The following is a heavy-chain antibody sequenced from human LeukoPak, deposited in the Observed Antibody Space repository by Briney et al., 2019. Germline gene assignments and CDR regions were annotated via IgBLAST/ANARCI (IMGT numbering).Heavy chain of an antibody. CDR1: GYSFTSYW. Sequence: GESLKISCKGSGYSFTSYWIGWVRQMPGKGLEWMGIIYPGDSDTRYSPSFQGQVTISADKSISTAYLQWSSLKASDTAMYYCARPYCTSTSCYQYFDYWGQGTLVTVSS. CDR3: ARPYCTSTSCYQYFDY. CDR2: IYPGDSDT. J-gene: IGHJ4*02. D-gene: IGHD2-2*01. V-gene: IGHV5-51*01.